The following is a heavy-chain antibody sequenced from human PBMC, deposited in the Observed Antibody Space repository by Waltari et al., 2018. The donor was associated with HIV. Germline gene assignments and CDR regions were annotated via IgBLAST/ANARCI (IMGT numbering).Heavy chain of an antibody. D-gene: IGHD6-13*01. CDR1: GGSFSGYY. CDR2: SNHGGSP. J-gene: IGHJ4*02. V-gene: IGHV4-34*01. CDR3: ARGLAAAGTEMTSYFDY. Sequence: QVQLQQWGAGLLKPSETLSLTCAVYGGSFSGYYWSWIRQPPGKGLEWIGESNHGGSPNYNPSLKSRVTISVDTSKNQFSRKLSSVTAADTAVYYCARGLAAAGTEMTSYFDYWGQGTLVTVSS.